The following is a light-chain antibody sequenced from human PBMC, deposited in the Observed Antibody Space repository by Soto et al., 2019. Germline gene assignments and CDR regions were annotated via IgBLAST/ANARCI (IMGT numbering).Light chain of an antibody. Sequence: QSALTQPASVSGSPGQSITISCTGTSSDVGSYNYVSWYQHHPGKAPKLMISEVSNRPSGISNRFSGSKSGNTASLTISGLQAEDEDDYYCSSYAGHRTPTYVFGTRTKV. CDR3: SSYAGHRTPTYV. J-gene: IGLJ1*01. V-gene: IGLV2-14*01. CDR1: SSDVGSYNY. CDR2: EVS.